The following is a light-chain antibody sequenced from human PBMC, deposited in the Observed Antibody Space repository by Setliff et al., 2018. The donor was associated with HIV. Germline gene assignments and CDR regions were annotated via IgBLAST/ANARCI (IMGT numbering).Light chain of an antibody. Sequence: QPVLTQSSSASASLGSSVKLTCTLSSGHSGYIIAWHQQQPGKAPRYLMKVENSGSYNRGSGVPDRFSGSSSGADRYLTISNLQSEDEADYYCETWDSNTPWVFGGGTQLTVL. CDR3: ETWDSNTPWV. CDR2: VENSGSY. CDR1: SGHSGYI. J-gene: IGLJ3*02. V-gene: IGLV4-60*03.